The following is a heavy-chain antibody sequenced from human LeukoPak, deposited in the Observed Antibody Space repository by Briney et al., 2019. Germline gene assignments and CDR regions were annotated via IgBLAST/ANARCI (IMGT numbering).Heavy chain of an antibody. D-gene: IGHD7-27*01. J-gene: IGHJ3*02. Sequence: SQTLSLTCTVSGGSISSGSYYWSWIRQPAGKGLEWIGRIYTSGSTNYNPSLKSRVTISVDTSKNQFSLKLSSVTAADTAVYYCARGTTKLGIGAFDIWGQGTMVTVSS. CDR3: ARGTTKLGIGAFDI. V-gene: IGHV4-61*02. CDR1: GGSISSGSYY. CDR2: IYTSGST.